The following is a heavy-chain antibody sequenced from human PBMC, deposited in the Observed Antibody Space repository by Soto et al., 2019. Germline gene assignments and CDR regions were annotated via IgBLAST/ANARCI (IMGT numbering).Heavy chain of an antibody. CDR3: ARDRQGLTFGGVIVKSNSDY. J-gene: IGHJ4*02. CDR1: GFTFSSYG. Sequence: GGSLRLSCAASGFTFSSYGMRWVRQAPGKGLEWVADICNSGSNKYYADSVKGRFTISRDNAKNSLYLQMNSLRAEDTAVYYCARDRQGLTFGGVIVKSNSDYWGQGTLVTVSS. CDR2: ICNSGSNK. D-gene: IGHD3-16*02. V-gene: IGHV3-30*03.